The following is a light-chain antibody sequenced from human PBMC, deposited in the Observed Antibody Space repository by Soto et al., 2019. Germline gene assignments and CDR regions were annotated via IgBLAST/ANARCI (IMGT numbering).Light chain of an antibody. CDR1: QSVSGN. V-gene: IGKV3D-15*01. J-gene: IGKJ5*01. Sequence: EIVMTQSPATRSVSPLEIATLSCRASQSVSGNLAWYQQKPGQAPRLLISGASTRATGIPDRFSGSGSGTDFTLTISSLETEDFAVYYCQQRSNWITFGQGTRLEIK. CDR2: GAS. CDR3: QQRSNWIT.